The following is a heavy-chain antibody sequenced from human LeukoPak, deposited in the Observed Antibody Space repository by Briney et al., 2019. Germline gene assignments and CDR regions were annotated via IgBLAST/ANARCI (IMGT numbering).Heavy chain of an antibody. D-gene: IGHD3-16*01. CDR3: ARGRPFY. CDR2: INHSGST. Sequence: SETLSLTCAVNGGSFSGYYWSWIRQPPGKGLEWIGEINHSGSTNYNPSLKRRVTISIDTSKNQFSLRLSSVPAADTAVYYCARGRPFYWGQGTLVTLSS. CDR1: GGSFSGYY. J-gene: IGHJ4*02. V-gene: IGHV4-34*01.